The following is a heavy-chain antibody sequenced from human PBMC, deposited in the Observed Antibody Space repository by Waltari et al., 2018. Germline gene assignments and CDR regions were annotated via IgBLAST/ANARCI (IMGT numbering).Heavy chain of an antibody. CDR1: GFTFSSSG. V-gene: IGHV3-33*01. CDR2: IWYDGSNK. Sequence: QVQLVESGGGVVQPGRSLRLSCAASGFTFSSSGMHWFRPAPGKGLEWVAVIWYDGSNKYYADSVKGRFTISRDNSKNTLYLQMNSLRAEDTAVYYCARAGYSSLNYFDYGGQGTLVTVSS. D-gene: IGHD6-19*01. J-gene: IGHJ4*02. CDR3: ARAGYSSLNYFDY.